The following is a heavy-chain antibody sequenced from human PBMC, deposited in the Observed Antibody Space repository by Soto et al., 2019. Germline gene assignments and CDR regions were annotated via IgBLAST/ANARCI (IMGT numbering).Heavy chain of an antibody. CDR1: GYIFTSYG. Sequence: QAHLVQSGPEVKKPGASVKVSCKGSGYIFTSYGIAWVRQAPGKGLEWMGWISAHNGKTEYAQKFQGRVTVTIDTSTSTAYLELRSLRSADTALYYCARGRYGDYWGQGALVTVSS. CDR3: ARGRYGDY. D-gene: IGHD4-17*01. CDR2: ISAHNGKT. V-gene: IGHV1-18*01. J-gene: IGHJ4*02.